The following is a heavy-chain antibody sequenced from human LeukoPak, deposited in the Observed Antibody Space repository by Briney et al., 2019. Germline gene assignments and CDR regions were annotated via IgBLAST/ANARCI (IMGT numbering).Heavy chain of an antibody. CDR1: GGSISSYY. V-gene: IGHV4-4*07. D-gene: IGHD6-19*01. Sequence: SETQSLTCTVSGGSISSYYWSWIRQPAGKGLEWIGRIYTSGSTNYNPSLKSRVTMSVDTSKNQFSLKLSSVTAADTAVYYCARDHTAVAGTGDAFDIWGQGTMVTVSS. J-gene: IGHJ3*02. CDR2: IYTSGST. CDR3: ARDHTAVAGTGDAFDI.